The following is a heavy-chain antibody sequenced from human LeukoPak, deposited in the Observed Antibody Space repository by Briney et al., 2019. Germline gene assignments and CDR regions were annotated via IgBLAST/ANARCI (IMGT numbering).Heavy chain of an antibody. CDR2: ISGSGGST. V-gene: IGHV3-23*01. Sequence: GGSLRLSCAASGFTFSSYAMSWVRQAPGKGLGWVSAISGSGGSTYYADSAKGRFTISRDNSKNTLYLQMNSLRAEDTAVYYCAKVSPVVVVITGAFDIWGQGTMVTVSS. J-gene: IGHJ3*02. CDR3: AKVSPVVVVITGAFDI. CDR1: GFTFSSYA. D-gene: IGHD3-22*01.